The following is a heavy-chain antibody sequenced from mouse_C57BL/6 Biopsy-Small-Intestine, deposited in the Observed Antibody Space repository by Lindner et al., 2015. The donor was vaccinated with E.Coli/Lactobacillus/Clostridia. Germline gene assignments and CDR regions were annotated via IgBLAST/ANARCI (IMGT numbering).Heavy chain of an antibody. V-gene: IGHV14-4*01. Sequence: VQLRESGAELVRPGASVKLSCTASGFNIKDDYMHWVKQRPEQGLEWIGWIDPENGDTEYASKFQGKATITADTSSNTAYLQLSSLTSEDTAVYYCTGGGAWFAYWGQGTLVTVSA. J-gene: IGHJ3*01. CDR2: IDPENGDT. CDR1: GFNIKDDY. CDR3: TGGGAWFAY.